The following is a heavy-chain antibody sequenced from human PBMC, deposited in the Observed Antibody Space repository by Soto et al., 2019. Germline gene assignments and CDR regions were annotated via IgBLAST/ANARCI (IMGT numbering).Heavy chain of an antibody. D-gene: IGHD1-1*01. V-gene: IGHV1-3*01. CDR3: ARDGDNWNDGYWFDP. CDR2: INAGNGNT. CDR1: GYTFTSYA. J-gene: IGHJ5*02. Sequence: ASVKVSCKASGYTFTSYAMHWVRQAPGQRLEWMGWINAGNGNTKYSQKYHGRVTITRDTSASTAYMELSSLRSEDTAVYYCARDGDNWNDGYWFDPWGQGTLVTVSS.